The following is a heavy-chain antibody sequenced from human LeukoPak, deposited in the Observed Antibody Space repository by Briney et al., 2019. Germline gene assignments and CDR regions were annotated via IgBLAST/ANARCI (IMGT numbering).Heavy chain of an antibody. CDR1: GYTLTELS. D-gene: IGHD3-22*01. V-gene: IGHV1-24*01. J-gene: IGHJ4*02. Sequence: ASVKVSCKVSGYTLTELSMHWVRQAPGKGLEWMGGFDPEDGEAIYAQKFQGRVTMTEDTSTDTAYMELSSLRSEDTAVYYCATGPDSQSRYYDSSLLFDYWGQGTLVTVSS. CDR2: FDPEDGEA. CDR3: ATGPDSQSRYYDSSLLFDY.